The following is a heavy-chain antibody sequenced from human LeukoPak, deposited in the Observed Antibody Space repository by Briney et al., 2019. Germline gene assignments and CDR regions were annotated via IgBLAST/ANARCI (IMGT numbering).Heavy chain of an antibody. D-gene: IGHD5-18*01. J-gene: IGHJ4*02. Sequence: GGSLRLSCAASGFTFSSYGMHWVRRAPGKGLEWVAVISYDGSNKYYADSVKGRFTISRDNSKNTLYLQMNSLRAEDTAVYYCAKRYSYGQYGLIDYWGQGTLVTVSS. V-gene: IGHV3-30*18. CDR2: ISYDGSNK. CDR3: AKRYSYGQYGLIDY. CDR1: GFTFSSYG.